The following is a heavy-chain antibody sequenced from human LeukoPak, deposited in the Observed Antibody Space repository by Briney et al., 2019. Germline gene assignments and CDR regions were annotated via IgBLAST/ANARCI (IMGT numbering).Heavy chain of an antibody. J-gene: IGHJ6*03. D-gene: IGHD3-10*01. CDR2: IYSGGST. CDR3: AATTLITMVRGVITNGYMDV. CDR1: GFTVSGKY. Sequence: GGSLRLSCAASGFTVSGKYMTWVRQAPGKGLEWVSVIYSGGSTFYAGFLEGRFTISRDNSKNTLYLQMNSLRAEDTAVYYCAATTLITMVRGVITNGYMDVWGKGTTVTVSS. V-gene: IGHV3-66*02.